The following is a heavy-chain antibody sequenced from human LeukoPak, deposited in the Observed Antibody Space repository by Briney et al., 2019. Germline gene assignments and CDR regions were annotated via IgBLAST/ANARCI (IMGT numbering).Heavy chain of an antibody. V-gene: IGHV1-2*02. CDR2: INPNSGGT. CDR3: ARDRRSRYCSSTRCYLGCFDP. D-gene: IGHD2-2*01. Sequence: ASVKVPCKASGYTFTGYYVHWVRQAPGQGLEWMGWINPNSGGTNYAQKFQGRVTMTRDTSISTAYMELSRLRSDDTAVYYCARDRRSRYCSSTRCYLGCFDPWGQGTLVTVSS. J-gene: IGHJ5*02. CDR1: GYTFTGYY.